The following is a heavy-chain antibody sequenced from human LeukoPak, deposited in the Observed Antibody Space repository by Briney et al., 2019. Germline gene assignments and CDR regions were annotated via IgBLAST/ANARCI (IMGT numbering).Heavy chain of an antibody. J-gene: IGHJ4*02. CDR2: INHSGST. Sequence: PSETLSLTCAVYGGSFSGYYWSWIRQPPGKGLEWIGEINHSGSTNYNSSLKSRVTISVDTSKNQFSLKLSSVTAADTAVYYCARGGGYCSSTSCPVADYWGQGTLVTVSS. CDR3: ARGGGYCSSTSCPVADY. D-gene: IGHD2-2*01. V-gene: IGHV4-34*01. CDR1: GGSFSGYY.